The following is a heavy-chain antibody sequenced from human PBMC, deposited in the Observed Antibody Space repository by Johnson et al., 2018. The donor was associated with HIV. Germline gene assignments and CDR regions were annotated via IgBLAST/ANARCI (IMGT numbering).Heavy chain of an antibody. CDR1: GFTFSDYY. D-gene: IGHD6-13*01. CDR2: ISSSGSTI. Sequence: QVQLVESGGGLVQPGGSLRLSCAASGFTFSDYYMSWIRQAPGKGLEWVSYISSSGSTIYYADSVKGRFTISRDNAKNSLYLQMHSLRAEERAVYYCAKEGQDLRSSSSEDAFDNWGQGTMVTVSS. V-gene: IGHV3-11*04. J-gene: IGHJ3*02. CDR3: AKEGQDLRSSSSEDAFDN.